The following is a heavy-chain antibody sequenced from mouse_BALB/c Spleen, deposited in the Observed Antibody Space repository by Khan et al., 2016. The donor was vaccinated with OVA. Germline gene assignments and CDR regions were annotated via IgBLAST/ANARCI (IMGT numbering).Heavy chain of an antibody. J-gene: IGHJ3*01. CDR3: VRDGAYHRNDGWFAY. CDR1: GYTFFSYT. CDR2: INPSNGYT. D-gene: IGHD2-14*01. V-gene: IGHV1-4*01. Sequence: VKLLESGAELARPGASVKMSCKASGYTFFSYTIHWIKKRPGQGLEWIGYINPSNGYTNYNQKFKDKATLTTDKSSTTAYLQLSSLTSDDSAVYNCVRDGAYHRNDGWFAYWGQGTLVTVSA.